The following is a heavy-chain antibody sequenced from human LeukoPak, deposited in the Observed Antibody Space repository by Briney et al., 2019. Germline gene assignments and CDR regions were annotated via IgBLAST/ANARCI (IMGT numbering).Heavy chain of an antibody. V-gene: IGHV4-39*07. CDR1: GGSISSNSYY. D-gene: IGHD4-17*01. CDR3: ARDRASWWATVTPQAYFDY. J-gene: IGHJ4*02. Sequence: SETLSLTCTVSGGSISSNSYYWGWIRQAPGKGLEWIGSIHYSGGTYYNPSLKSRVTISEDMSKNQFSLKLNSVTAADTAVYYCARDRASWWATVTPQAYFDYWGQGTLVTVSS. CDR2: IHYSGGT.